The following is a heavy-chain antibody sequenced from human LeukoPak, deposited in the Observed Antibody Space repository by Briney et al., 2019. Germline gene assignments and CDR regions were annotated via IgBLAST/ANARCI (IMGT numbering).Heavy chain of an antibody. J-gene: IGHJ3*02. CDR2: IYYSGST. V-gene: IGHV4-59*12. Sequence: ASETLSLTCTVSGGSISSYYWNWIRQPPGRGLEWIGYIYYSGSTNYNPSLKSRVTMSVDTSKNQFSLKLSSVTAADTAVYYCASTLAYCGGDCYSDDAFDIWGQGTMVTVSS. D-gene: IGHD2-21*01. CDR3: ASTLAYCGGDCYSDDAFDI. CDR1: GGSISSYY.